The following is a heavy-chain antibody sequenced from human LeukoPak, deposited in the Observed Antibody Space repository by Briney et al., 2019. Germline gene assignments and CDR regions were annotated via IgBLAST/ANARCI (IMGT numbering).Heavy chain of an antibody. D-gene: IGHD3-10*01. Sequence: SETLSRTCAVYGGSFSGYYWSWIRQPPGKGLEWIGEINHSGSTNYNPSLKSRVTISVDTSKNQFSLKLSSVTAADTAVYYCARLYYGSGRVDYWGQGTLVTVSS. CDR2: INHSGST. CDR1: GGSFSGYY. CDR3: ARLYYGSGRVDY. V-gene: IGHV4-34*01. J-gene: IGHJ4*02.